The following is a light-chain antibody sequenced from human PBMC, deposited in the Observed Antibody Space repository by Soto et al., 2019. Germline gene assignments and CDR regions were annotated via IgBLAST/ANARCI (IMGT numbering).Light chain of an antibody. J-gene: IGLJ1*01. CDR1: TSDVGGYNY. CDR3: GSYATSSYV. V-gene: IGLV2-14*01. Sequence: QSALTQPASVSGSPGQSITISCTGTTSDVGGYNYVSWYQQHPGKAPKLMICEVSNRPSGISNRFSGSKSGNTASLTISGLQAEDEADYYCGSYATSSYVFGTGTKVTVL. CDR2: EVS.